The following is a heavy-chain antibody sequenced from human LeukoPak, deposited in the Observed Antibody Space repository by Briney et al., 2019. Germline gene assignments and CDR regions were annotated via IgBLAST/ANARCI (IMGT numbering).Heavy chain of an antibody. D-gene: IGHD1-26*01. CDR1: GGSISSTNW. V-gene: IGHV4-4*02. CDR2: ISLTGET. CDR3: SGESGAFCPFGY. Sequence: PSETLSLTCGVSGGSISSTNWWSWVRQPPGQGLEWFGEISLTGETNYNPSLNGRVTMSLDGSRNQLSLTLTSVTAADTAIYYCSGESGAFCPFGYWGQGTLVIVPP. J-gene: IGHJ4*02.